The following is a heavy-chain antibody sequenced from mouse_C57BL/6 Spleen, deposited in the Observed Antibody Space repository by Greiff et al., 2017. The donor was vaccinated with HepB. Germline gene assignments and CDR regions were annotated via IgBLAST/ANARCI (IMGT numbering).Heavy chain of an antibody. Sequence: QVQLKESGPELVKPGASVKISCKASGYAFSSSWMNWVKQRPGKGLEWIGRIYPGDGDTNYNGKFKGKATLTADKSSSTAYMQLSSLTSEDSAVYFCARSMGKRAWFAYWGQGTLVTVSA. CDR1: GYAFSSSW. J-gene: IGHJ3*01. CDR2: IYPGDGDT. D-gene: IGHD1-1*02. CDR3: ARSMGKRAWFAY. V-gene: IGHV1-82*01.